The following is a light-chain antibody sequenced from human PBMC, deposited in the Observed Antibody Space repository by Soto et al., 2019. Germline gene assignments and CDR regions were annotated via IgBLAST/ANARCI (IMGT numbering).Light chain of an antibody. CDR1: QSVSSNH. J-gene: IGKJ1*01. CDR2: RGS. Sequence: EIVLTQSPGTLSLSPGERATLSCRASQSVSSNHLAWYQQKPGQAPRLLIYRGSSRATGIPVRFSGSGSETYFTLTITRLEPEYFAVYYCQQYSSSRTFAQGTKVDI. CDR3: QQYSSSRT. V-gene: IGKV3-20*01.